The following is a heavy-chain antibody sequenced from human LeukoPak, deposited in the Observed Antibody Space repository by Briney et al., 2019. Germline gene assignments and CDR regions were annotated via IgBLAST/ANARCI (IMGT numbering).Heavy chain of an antibody. CDR2: VYHSGST. CDR1: GASTSSGGYS. CDR3: ARSFGERIVVAGNFDH. J-gene: IGHJ4*02. V-gene: IGHV4-30-2*01. D-gene: IGHD6-19*01. Sequence: AQTLSLTCAVSGASTSSGGYSWSWIRQPPGKGLEWVGYVYHSGSTYYNPFLKSRVTISVDTSKNQFSLRLRSVTAADAAVYYCARSFGERIVVAGNFDHWGQGTLVTVSS.